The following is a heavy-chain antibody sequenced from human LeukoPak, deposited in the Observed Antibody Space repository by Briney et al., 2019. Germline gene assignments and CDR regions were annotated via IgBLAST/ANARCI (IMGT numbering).Heavy chain of an antibody. CDR3: GRARYGDYIDF. CDR1: GGSISSYY. J-gene: IGHJ4*02. Sequence: SETLSLTCTVSGGSISSYYWTWVRQPAGKGLEWNGRIYTSGSTNYNPSLKSRVTMSINTSKNQFSLNLSSVTAADTAVYYCGRARYGDYIDFWGQGTLVTVSS. D-gene: IGHD4-17*01. V-gene: IGHV4-4*07. CDR2: IYTSGST.